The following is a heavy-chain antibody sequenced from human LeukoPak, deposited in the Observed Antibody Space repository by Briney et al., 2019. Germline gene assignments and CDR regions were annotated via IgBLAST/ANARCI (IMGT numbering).Heavy chain of an antibody. Sequence: GGSLRLSCAASGFTFSSNYMSWVRQAPGKGLEWVSVIYSGGSTYYADSVKGRFTISRDNAKNSLYLQMNSLRAEDTAVYYCARADFWSGNWFDPWGQGTLVTVSS. V-gene: IGHV3-66*01. CDR2: IYSGGST. J-gene: IGHJ5*02. CDR3: ARADFWSGNWFDP. D-gene: IGHD3-3*01. CDR1: GFTFSSNY.